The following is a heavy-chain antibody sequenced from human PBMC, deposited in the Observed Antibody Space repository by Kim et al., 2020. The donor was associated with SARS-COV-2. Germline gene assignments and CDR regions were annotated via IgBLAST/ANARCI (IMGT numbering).Heavy chain of an antibody. CDR3: ASWGYYGSGSYYNDHSYYG. V-gene: IGHV4-34*01. D-gene: IGHD3-10*01. CDR1: GGSFSGYY. Sequence: SETLSLTCAVYGGSFSGYYWSWIRQPPGKGLEWIGEINHSGSTNYNPSLKSRVTISVDTSKNQFSLKLSSVTAADTAVYYCASWGYYGSGSYYNDHSYYG. J-gene: IGHJ6*01. CDR2: INHSGST.